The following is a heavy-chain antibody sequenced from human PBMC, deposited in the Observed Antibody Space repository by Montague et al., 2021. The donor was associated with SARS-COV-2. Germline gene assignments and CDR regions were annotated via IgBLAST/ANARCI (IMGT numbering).Heavy chain of an antibody. D-gene: IGHD6-19*01. V-gene: IGHV3-30*09. CDR2: ISYDGSNK. Sequence: SLRLSCAASGFTFNNYAMHWVRQAPGKGLEWAAIISYDGSNKYYADSAKGRFAISRDNSKNTLYLQMNSLRAEDTAVYYCVRASLIKARIAVAGTTVYWGQGTLVTISS. J-gene: IGHJ4*02. CDR1: GFTFNNYA. CDR3: VRASLIKARIAVAGTTVY.